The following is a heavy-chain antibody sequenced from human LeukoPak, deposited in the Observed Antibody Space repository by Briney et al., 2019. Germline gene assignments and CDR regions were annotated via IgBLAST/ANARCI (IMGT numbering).Heavy chain of an antibody. V-gene: IGHV1-2*04. Sequence: ASVKVSCKASGYTFTGYYMHWVRQAPGQGLEWMGWINPNSGGTNYAQKFQGWVTMTRDTSISTAYVELSRLRSDDTAVYYCARGDCSSTSCYGYYYYGMDVWGQGTTVTVSS. D-gene: IGHD2-2*01. CDR1: GYTFTGYY. CDR3: ARGDCSSTSCYGYYYYGMDV. J-gene: IGHJ6*02. CDR2: INPNSGGT.